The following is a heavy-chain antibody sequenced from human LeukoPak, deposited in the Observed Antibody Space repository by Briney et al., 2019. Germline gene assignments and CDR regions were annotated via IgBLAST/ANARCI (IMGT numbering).Heavy chain of an antibody. V-gene: IGHV4-61*01. CDR3: ARATTQDDYYYYGMDV. J-gene: IGHJ6*02. Sequence: SETLSLTCTVSGGSVSSGSYYWTWIRQPPGKVLEWIGYIYYSGSTNYNPALKSRVTISVDTSKNQFSLKLSSVTAADTAVYYCARATTQDDYYYYGMDVWGQGTTVTVSS. CDR2: IYYSGST. CDR1: GGSVSSGSYY. D-gene: IGHD1-14*01.